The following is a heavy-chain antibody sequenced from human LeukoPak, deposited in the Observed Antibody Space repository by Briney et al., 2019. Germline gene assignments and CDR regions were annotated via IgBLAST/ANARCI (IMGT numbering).Heavy chain of an antibody. V-gene: IGHV1-18*04. CDR3: ARARYCSGGSCFGVFDY. D-gene: IGHD2-15*01. CDR2: ISAYNGNT. Sequence: ASVKVSCKASGYTFTSYYMHWVRQAPGQGLEWMGWISAYNGNTNYAQKLQGRVTMTTDTSTSTAYMELRSLRSDDTAVYYCARARYCSGGSCFGVFDYWGQGTLVTVSS. CDR1: GYTFTSYY. J-gene: IGHJ4*02.